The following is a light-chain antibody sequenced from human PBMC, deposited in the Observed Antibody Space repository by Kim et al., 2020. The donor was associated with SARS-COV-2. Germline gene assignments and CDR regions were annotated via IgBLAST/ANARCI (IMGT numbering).Light chain of an antibody. J-gene: IGLJ3*02. CDR1: TSDVGGYNS. Sequence: GQSVTISCTGTTSDVGGYNSVSWYQQHPGKAPKLMIFEVSKRPSGVPDRFSGSKSGNTASLTVSGLQAEDEADYYCSSHIGSSTWVFGGGTQLTVL. CDR2: EVS. V-gene: IGLV2-8*01. CDR3: SSHIGSSTWV.